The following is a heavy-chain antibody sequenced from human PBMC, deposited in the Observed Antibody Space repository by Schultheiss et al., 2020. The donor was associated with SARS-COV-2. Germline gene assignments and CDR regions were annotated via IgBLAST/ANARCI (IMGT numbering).Heavy chain of an antibody. CDR3: ARLRYDSSGYAFDY. V-gene: IGHV4-39*01. Sequence: GSLRLSCTVSGGSISSSSYYWGWIRQPPGKGLEWIGSIYYSGSTYYNPSLKSRVTISVDTSKNQFSLKLSSVTAADTAVYYCARLRYDSSGYAFDYWGQGTLVTVSS. J-gene: IGHJ4*02. D-gene: IGHD3-22*01. CDR2: IYYSGST. CDR1: GGSISSSSYY.